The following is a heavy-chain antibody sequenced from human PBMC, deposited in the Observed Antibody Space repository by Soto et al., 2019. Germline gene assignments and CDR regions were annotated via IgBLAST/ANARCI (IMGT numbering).Heavy chain of an antibody. J-gene: IGHJ5*02. V-gene: IGHV1-69*04. CDR1: GGIFSSYV. CDR3: ARALGSSWYDGWFDP. Sequence: SVKVSCKAPGGIFSSYVINWVRQAPGQGLEWMGRINPILSIANYAQTFQGRVTITADKSTSTAYMELSSLRSEDTAVYYCARALGSSWYDGWFDPWGQGTLVTVSS. CDR2: INPILSIA. D-gene: IGHD6-13*01.